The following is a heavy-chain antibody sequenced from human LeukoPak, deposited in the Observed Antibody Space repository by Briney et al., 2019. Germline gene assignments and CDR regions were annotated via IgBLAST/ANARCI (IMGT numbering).Heavy chain of an antibody. J-gene: IGHJ5*02. Sequence: ASVTVSCKTSGYPFTKWEINWVRQAAGKGLEWLGWLHPDNGNTYYAQMFRGRVTMSRDTSTTTAYMELSGLRSNDAAVYFCATGPRNDPWGQGTLVTVSS. CDR1: GYPFTKWE. D-gene: IGHD1-14*01. V-gene: IGHV1-8*01. CDR2: LHPDNGNT. CDR3: ATGPRNDP.